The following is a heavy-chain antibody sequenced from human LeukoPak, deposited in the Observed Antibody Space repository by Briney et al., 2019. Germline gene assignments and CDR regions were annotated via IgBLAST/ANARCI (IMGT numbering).Heavy chain of an antibody. D-gene: IGHD3-9*01. CDR1: GFTFSSYS. J-gene: IGHJ4*02. CDR2: ISSSSSYI. Sequence: PGGSLRLSCAASGFTFSSYSMNWVRQAPGKGLEWVSSISSSSSYIYYADSVKGRFTISRDNAKNSLYLQMDSLRVEDTGVYYCASYDILTGYHSPFDYWGQGSLVTVSS. CDR3: ASYDILTGYHSPFDY. V-gene: IGHV3-21*01.